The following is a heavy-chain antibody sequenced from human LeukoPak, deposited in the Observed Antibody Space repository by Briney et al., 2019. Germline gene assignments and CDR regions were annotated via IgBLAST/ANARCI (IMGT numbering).Heavy chain of an antibody. Sequence: SETLSLTCTVSGGSISSYYWSWIRQPAGKGLEWIGRIYTSGSTNYNPSLKSRVTMSVDTSKSQFSLKLSSVTAADTAVYYCARTPYCTNGICYQRNYFDYWGQGNLVTVSS. J-gene: IGHJ4*02. V-gene: IGHV4-4*07. D-gene: IGHD2-8*01. CDR2: IYTSGST. CDR1: GGSISSYY. CDR3: ARTPYCTNGICYQRNYFDY.